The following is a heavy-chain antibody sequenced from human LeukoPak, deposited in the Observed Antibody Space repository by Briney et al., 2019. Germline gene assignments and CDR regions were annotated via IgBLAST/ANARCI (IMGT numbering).Heavy chain of an antibody. Sequence: SQTLSLTCAVSGDSFSSNNAAWNCIRQSPSTGLEWLGRTYYRSQWYNDYAIFVRSRITFNPDTSKNQSSLQLNSVTPEDTAVYYCARELTGFDYWGQGTLVTVSS. J-gene: IGHJ4*02. CDR3: ARELTGFDY. D-gene: IGHD7-27*01. CDR2: TYYRSQWYN. V-gene: IGHV6-1*01. CDR1: GDSFSSNNAA.